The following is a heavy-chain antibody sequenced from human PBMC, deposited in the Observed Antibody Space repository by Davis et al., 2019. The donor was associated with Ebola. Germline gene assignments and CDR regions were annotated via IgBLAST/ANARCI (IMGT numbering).Heavy chain of an antibody. Sequence: GESLKISCADSVITFSSYAMTWVRQAPGKGLEWVSAISGSGGTTYYAGSVKGRFTVSRHNSKNTLYLQMNSLRAEDTAVYYCARGVAARPAEWGQGTLVTVSS. CDR1: VITFSSYA. V-gene: IGHV3-23*01. D-gene: IGHD6-6*01. CDR3: ARGVAARPAE. J-gene: IGHJ4*02. CDR2: ISGSGGTT.